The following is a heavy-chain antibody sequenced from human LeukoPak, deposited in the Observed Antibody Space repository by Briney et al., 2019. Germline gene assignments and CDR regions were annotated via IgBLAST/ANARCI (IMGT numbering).Heavy chain of an antibody. Sequence: GGSLRLSCAASGFTFSSYWMSWVRQAPGKGLEWVANIKQDGSEKYYVDSVKGRFTISRDNAKNSLYLQMNSLRAEDTAVYYCASAYYSGYDDNAFDYWGQGTLVTVSS. CDR1: GFTFSSYW. CDR3: ASAYYSGYDDNAFDY. V-gene: IGHV3-7*01. J-gene: IGHJ4*02. CDR2: IKQDGSEK. D-gene: IGHD5-12*01.